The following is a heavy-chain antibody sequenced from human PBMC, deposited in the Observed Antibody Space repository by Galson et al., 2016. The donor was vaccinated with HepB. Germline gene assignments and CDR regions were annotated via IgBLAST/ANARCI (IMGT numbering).Heavy chain of an antibody. J-gene: IGHJ5*02. Sequence: SLRLSCAASEFSVSTNFIHWVRQAPGKGLEWVSLIYSGGNTYHADSVKGRFTISRANSKNPVYLQMNSLKAEDTAVYSWASARKVFGPFDPWGQRTLVTVSS. CDR1: EFSVSTNF. CDR2: IYSGGNT. CDR3: ASARKVFGPFDP. D-gene: IGHD3-3*01. V-gene: IGHV3-53*01.